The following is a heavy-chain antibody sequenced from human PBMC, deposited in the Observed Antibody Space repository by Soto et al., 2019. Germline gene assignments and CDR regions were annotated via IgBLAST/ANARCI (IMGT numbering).Heavy chain of an antibody. Sequence: GGSLRLSCAASGFTFSDYYMSWIRQAPGKGLEWVSYISSSGSTIYYADSVKGRFTISRDNAKNSLYLQMNSLRAEDTAVYYCARAYYDFWSGYSNYYYYMDVWGKGTTVTVS. CDR1: GFTFSDYY. CDR3: ARAYYDFWSGYSNYYYYMDV. V-gene: IGHV3-11*01. D-gene: IGHD3-3*01. J-gene: IGHJ6*03. CDR2: ISSSGSTI.